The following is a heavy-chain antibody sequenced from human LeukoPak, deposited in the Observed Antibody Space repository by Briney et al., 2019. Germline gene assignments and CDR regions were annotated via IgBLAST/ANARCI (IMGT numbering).Heavy chain of an antibody. Sequence: ASVRLSSTPSRDTVTNYYMHWVRRSPGQGFEWMARINPSGGSTTYAQKCEARVTMTRDTSRSTVYMELSTLRSEDTAVYYCARLYDSSKDWGQGTLVTVSS. J-gene: IGHJ4*02. CDR2: INPSGGST. CDR1: RDTVTNYY. CDR3: ARLYDSSKD. V-gene: IGHV1-46*01. D-gene: IGHD3-22*01.